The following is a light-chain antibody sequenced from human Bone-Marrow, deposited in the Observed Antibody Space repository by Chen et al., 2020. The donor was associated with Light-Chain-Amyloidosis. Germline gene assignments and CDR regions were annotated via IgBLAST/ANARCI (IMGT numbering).Light chain of an antibody. CDR3: QVWDRSSDRPV. CDR2: DDS. CDR1: NIGSTM. V-gene: IGLV3-21*02. Sequence: SYVLTQPSSVSVAPGQTATIACGGNNIGSTMLHWYQQTPGQAPLLVVYDDSDRPSGIPGRLSGSNSGNTATLTSSRVEAGDEADYYCQVWDRSSDRPVFGGGTKLTVL. J-gene: IGLJ3*02.